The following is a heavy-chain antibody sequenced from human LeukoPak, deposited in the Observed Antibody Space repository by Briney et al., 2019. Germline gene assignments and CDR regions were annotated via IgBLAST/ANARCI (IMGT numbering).Heavy chain of an antibody. CDR3: AKDVGWLRPGPNWFGP. Sequence: GGSLRLSCAASGFTFSSYGMHWVRQAPGKGLEWVAFIRYDGSNKYYADSVKGRFTISRDNSKNTLYLQMNSLRAEDTAVYYCAKDVGWLRPGPNWFGPWGQGTLVTVSS. D-gene: IGHD5-12*01. CDR2: IRYDGSNK. V-gene: IGHV3-30*02. J-gene: IGHJ5*02. CDR1: GFTFSSYG.